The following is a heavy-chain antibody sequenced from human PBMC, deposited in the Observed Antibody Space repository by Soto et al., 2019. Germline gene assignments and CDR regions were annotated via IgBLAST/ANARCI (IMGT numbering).Heavy chain of an antibody. CDR2: ISWNSGSI. CDR1: GFTFNDYA. Sequence: GGSLRLSCAASGFTFNDYAMHWVRQAPGKGLEWVSGISWNSGSIGYADSVKGRFTISRDNAKNSLYLQMNSLRAEYTAVYYCAKWGGRSYYYYGMDVWGQGTTVTVSS. V-gene: IGHV3-9*01. J-gene: IGHJ6*02. CDR3: AKWGGRSYYYYGMDV. D-gene: IGHD3-10*01.